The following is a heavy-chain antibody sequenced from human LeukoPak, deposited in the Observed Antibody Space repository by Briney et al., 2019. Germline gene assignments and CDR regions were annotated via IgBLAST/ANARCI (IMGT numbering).Heavy chain of an antibody. D-gene: IGHD1-26*01. V-gene: IGHV1-2*02. Sequence: ASVKVSCKASEYTFTGYYMHWVRQAPGQGLEWMGWINPNSGGTNYAQKFQGRVTMTRDTSISTAYMELSRLRSDDTAVYYCARDRGGVVGATTYYYYGMDVWGQGTTVTVSS. CDR2: INPNSGGT. CDR1: EYTFTGYY. J-gene: IGHJ6*02. CDR3: ARDRGGVVGATTYYYYGMDV.